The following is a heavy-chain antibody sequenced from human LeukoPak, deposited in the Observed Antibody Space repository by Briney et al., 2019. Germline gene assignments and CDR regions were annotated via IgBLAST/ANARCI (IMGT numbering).Heavy chain of an antibody. CDR1: GFTFSSYT. CDR3: ARDRPRGYSGYDLEY. CDR2: TSSNGDNK. D-gene: IGHD5-12*01. V-gene: IGHV3-30*04. J-gene: IGHJ4*01. Sequence: GGSLRLSCAASGFTFSSYTMHWVRQAPGKGLDWVAITSSNGDNKNYADSVKGRFTISRDNSKNRLYLHMNSLRPEDTAVYYCARDRPRGYSGYDLEYWGHGTLVTVSS.